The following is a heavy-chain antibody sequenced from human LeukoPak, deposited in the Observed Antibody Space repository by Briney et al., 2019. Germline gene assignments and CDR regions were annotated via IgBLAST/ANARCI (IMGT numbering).Heavy chain of an antibody. Sequence: GESLKISCKGFGYSFTNYWIGWVRQMPGKGLEWMGIIYPGDSATRYSPSFRGQVTISADKSISTAYLQWNSLKASDTAMYYCARRRSCSGGSCYEDFDYWGQGTLVTVSS. CDR1: GYSFTNYW. J-gene: IGHJ4*02. CDR3: ARRRSCSGGSCYEDFDY. D-gene: IGHD2-15*01. V-gene: IGHV5-51*01. CDR2: IYPGDSAT.